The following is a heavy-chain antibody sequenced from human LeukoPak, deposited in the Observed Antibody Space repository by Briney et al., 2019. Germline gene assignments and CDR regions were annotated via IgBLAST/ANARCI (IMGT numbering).Heavy chain of an antibody. J-gene: IGHJ4*02. Sequence: GGSLRLPCAASGFTVSSNYMSWVRQAPGKGLEWVSVIYSGGSPYYADSVKGRFTISRDNSKNTLYLQMNSLRAEDTAVYYCARGVSDVGLDYWGQGTLVTVSS. CDR1: GFTVSSNY. V-gene: IGHV3-53*01. CDR2: IYSGGSP. D-gene: IGHD3-10*01. CDR3: ARGVSDVGLDY.